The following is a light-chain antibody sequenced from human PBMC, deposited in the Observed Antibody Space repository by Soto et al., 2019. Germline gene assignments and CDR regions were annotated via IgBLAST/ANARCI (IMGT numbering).Light chain of an antibody. CDR2: GAS. V-gene: IGKV3-15*01. J-gene: IGKJ1*01. CDR3: QQYNNWPPT. Sequence: EIVMTQSPATLSVSPGERATLSCRASQSVSSNLAWSQQKPGLAPRLLIYGASTRATGIPARFSGSGCGTVSPLTISRLQSEDFAVYYCQQYNNWPPTFGQGTKVEIK. CDR1: QSVSSN.